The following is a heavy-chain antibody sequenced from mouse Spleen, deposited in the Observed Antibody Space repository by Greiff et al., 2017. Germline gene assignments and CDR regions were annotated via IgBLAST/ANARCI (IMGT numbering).Heavy chain of an antibody. CDR1: GYTFTSYW. CDR2: IYPGSGST. CDR3: ARVRGGTFNWYFDV. V-gene: IGHV1-55*01. D-gene: IGHD3-3*01. J-gene: IGHJ1*03. Sequence: VQLQQPGAELVKPGASVKMSCKASGYTFTSYWITWVKQRPGQGLEWIGDIYPGSGSTNYNEKFKSKATLTVDTSSSTAYMQLSSLTSEDSAVYYCARVRGGTFNWYFDVWGTGTTVTVSS.